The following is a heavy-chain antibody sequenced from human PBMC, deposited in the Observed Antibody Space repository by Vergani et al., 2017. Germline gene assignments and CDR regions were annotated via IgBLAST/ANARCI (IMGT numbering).Heavy chain of an antibody. Sequence: EVQLVESGGGLVPPGRSLRLSCAASGFSFGDYAMTWVRQAPGKGLEWFAFIRNQAYGGTTEYAASVKGRFTISRDDSKRLAYLQLSGLKTEDTAVYFCSRGRGYSFGYSDYWGQGTLVTVSS. CDR1: GFSFGDYA. CDR3: SRGRGYSFGYSDY. D-gene: IGHD5-18*01. CDR2: IRNQAYGGTT. V-gene: IGHV3-49*04. J-gene: IGHJ4*02.